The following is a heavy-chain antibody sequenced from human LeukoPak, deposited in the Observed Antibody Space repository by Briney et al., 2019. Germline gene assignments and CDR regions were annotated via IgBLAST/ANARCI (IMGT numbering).Heavy chain of an antibody. D-gene: IGHD3-22*01. CDR2: ISSSGANI. CDR1: GFTVSSNY. CDR3: ARESDSYDSSGYLDFDY. V-gene: IGHV3-48*03. Sequence: GGSLRLSCAASGFTVSSNYMHWVRQAPGKGLEWVSYISSSGANIYYADSVKGRFSISRDNANNLLYLQRNSLRAEDTAVYYCARESDSYDSSGYLDFDYWGQGTLVTVSS. J-gene: IGHJ4*02.